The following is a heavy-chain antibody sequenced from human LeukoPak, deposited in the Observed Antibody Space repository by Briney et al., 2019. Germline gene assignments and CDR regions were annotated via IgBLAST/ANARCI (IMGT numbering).Heavy chain of an antibody. CDR1: GFTFSSYG. D-gene: IGHD3-10*01. Sequence: GGSLRLSCTASGFTFSSYGMHWVRQAPGKGLEWVAFIRYDGSNKYYADSVKGRFTISRDNSKNTLYLQMNSLRAEDTAVYYCAKRGGRLLWFGESSKYYFDYWGQGTLVTVSS. J-gene: IGHJ4*02. CDR2: IRYDGSNK. CDR3: AKRGGRLLWFGESSKYYFDY. V-gene: IGHV3-30*02.